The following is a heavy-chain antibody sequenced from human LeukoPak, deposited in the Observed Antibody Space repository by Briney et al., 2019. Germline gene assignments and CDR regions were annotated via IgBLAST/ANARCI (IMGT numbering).Heavy chain of an antibody. CDR2: MNPNSGNT. D-gene: IGHD6-13*01. V-gene: IGHV1-8*01. CDR3: ARGRSSSWYNWFDP. Sequence: GASVKVSCKASGYTFTSYDINWVRQATGQGLEWMGWMNPNSGNTGYAQNFQGRVTMTRNTSISTAYMELSSLRSEDTAVYYCARGRSSSWYNWFDPWGQGTLVTVSS. CDR1: GYTFTSYD. J-gene: IGHJ5*02.